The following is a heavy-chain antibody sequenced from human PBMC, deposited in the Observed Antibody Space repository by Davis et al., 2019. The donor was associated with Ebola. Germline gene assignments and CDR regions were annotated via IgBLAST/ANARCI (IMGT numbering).Heavy chain of an antibody. CDR2: ISSSSSYI. D-gene: IGHD4-17*01. CDR3: ARDWGMTTVTTFDY. CDR1: GFTFSSYS. J-gene: IGHJ4*02. Sequence: PGGSLRLSCAASGFTFSSYSMNWVRQAPGKGLEWVSSISSSSSYIYYADSVKGRFTISRDNAKNSLYLQMNSLRAEDTAVYYCARDWGMTTVTTFDYWGQGTLVTVSS. V-gene: IGHV3-21*01.